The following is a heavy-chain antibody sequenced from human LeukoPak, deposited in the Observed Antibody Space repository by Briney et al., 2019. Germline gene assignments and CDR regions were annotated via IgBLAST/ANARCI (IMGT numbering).Heavy chain of an antibody. CDR3: ARAVFWSGYYTSGNWFDP. D-gene: IGHD3-3*01. J-gene: IGHJ5*02. CDR1: GFTFSDYY. V-gene: IGHV3-11*01. Sequence: PGGSLRLSCAASGFTFSDYYMSWIRQAPGKGLERVSYISSSGSTIYYADSVKGRFTISRDNAKNSLYLQMNSLRAEDTAVYYCARAVFWSGYYTSGNWFDPWGQGTLVTVSS. CDR2: ISSSGSTI.